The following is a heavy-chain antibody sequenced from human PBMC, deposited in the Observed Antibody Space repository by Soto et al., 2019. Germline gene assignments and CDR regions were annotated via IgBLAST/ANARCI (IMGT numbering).Heavy chain of an antibody. CDR1: GGTFTNYA. Sequence: GASVKVSCKPSGGTFTNYAFSWVRQAPGQGLEWMGGIIPIFGTPDYAQNFQGRVTITADESTRTASMELSSLRSDDTAVYYCARERSVGYCTTTTCPKPFYYYAMDVWGQGTTVTVSS. J-gene: IGHJ6*02. CDR2: IIPIFGTP. V-gene: IGHV1-69*13. CDR3: ARERSVGYCTTTTCPKPFYYYAMDV. D-gene: IGHD2-2*01.